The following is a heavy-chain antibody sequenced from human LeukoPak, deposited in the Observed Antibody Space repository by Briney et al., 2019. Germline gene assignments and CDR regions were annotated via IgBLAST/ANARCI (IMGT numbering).Heavy chain of an antibody. CDR1: GCSLSSSNYY. V-gene: IGHV4-39*01. D-gene: IGHD5-18*01. CDR3: ARRSRRDQLWHGMDV. J-gene: IGHJ6*02. Sequence: SETLSLTCTVSGCSLSSSNYYWGWVRQPPGKGLEWIGSIYNSASTYYNPSLKSRVTISVDTSKNQFSLKLNSVTAADTAVYYCARRSRRDQLWHGMDVWGQGTTVTVSS. CDR2: IYNSAST.